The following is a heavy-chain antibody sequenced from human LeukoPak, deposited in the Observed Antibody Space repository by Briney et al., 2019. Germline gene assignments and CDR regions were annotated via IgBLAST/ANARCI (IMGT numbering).Heavy chain of an antibody. J-gene: IGHJ4*02. Sequence: ASVKVSCKASGYTFTSYAMHWVRQAPGQRLEWMGWINAGNGNTKYSQKFQGRVTITRDTSASTAYMELSSLRSEDTAVCYCARGVVGGSSWQFDYWGQGTLVTVSS. V-gene: IGHV1-3*01. CDR1: GYTFTSYA. CDR3: ARGVVGGSSWQFDY. D-gene: IGHD6-13*01. CDR2: INAGNGNT.